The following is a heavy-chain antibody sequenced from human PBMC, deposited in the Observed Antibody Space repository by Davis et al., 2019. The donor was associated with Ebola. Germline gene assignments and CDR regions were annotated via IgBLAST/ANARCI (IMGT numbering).Heavy chain of an antibody. V-gene: IGHV1-69*13. CDR3: ARKSRLYDASSGYYYGLDV. Sequence: SVKVSCKASGGTFSSYAISWVRQAPGQGLEWMGGIIPIFGTANYAQKFQGRLTITADESESTAYMDLSSLRSDDTAVYYCARKSRLYDASSGYYYGLDVWGTGTTVIVSS. CDR1: GGTFSSYA. J-gene: IGHJ6*04. CDR2: IIPIFGTA. D-gene: IGHD6-6*01.